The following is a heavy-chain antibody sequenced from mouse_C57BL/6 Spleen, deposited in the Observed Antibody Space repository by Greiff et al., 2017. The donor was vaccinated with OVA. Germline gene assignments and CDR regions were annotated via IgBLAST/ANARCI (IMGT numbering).Heavy chain of an antibody. J-gene: IGHJ4*01. D-gene: IGHD2-4*01. CDR3: ATYYDYDEGAMDY. Sequence: EVQLQQSGPELVKPGASVKMSCKASGYTFTDYNMHWVKQSHGKSLEWIGYINPNNGGTSYNQKFKGKATLTVNKSSSTAYMELRSLTSEDSAVYYCATYYDYDEGAMDYWGQGTSVTVSS. CDR2: INPNNGGT. CDR1: GYTFTDYN. V-gene: IGHV1-22*01.